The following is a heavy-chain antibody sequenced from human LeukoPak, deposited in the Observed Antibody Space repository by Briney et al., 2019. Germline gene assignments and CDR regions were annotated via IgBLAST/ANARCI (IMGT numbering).Heavy chain of an antibody. V-gene: IGHV4-59*08. J-gene: IGHJ4*02. CDR3: ARSYDTNNRQRFDY. CDR1: GASIMTYD. CDR2: LYYSENT. D-gene: IGHD3-22*01. Sequence: SETLSLTCTVSGASIMTYDWSWIRQPPGKGLEWVAYLYYSENTNYNPSLQSRVTMSGDTSRNQFSLKLNSVTAADTAVYYCARSYDTNNRQRFDYWGQGILVTVSP.